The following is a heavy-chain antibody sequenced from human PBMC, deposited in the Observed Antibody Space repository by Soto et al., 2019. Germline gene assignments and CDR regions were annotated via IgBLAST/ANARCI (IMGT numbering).Heavy chain of an antibody. V-gene: IGHV1-58*01. D-gene: IGHD2-2*01. J-gene: IGHJ6*02. CDR2: IVVGSGNT. CDR3: AADILEIVVVPAAIRSDV. Sequence: SVKVSCKASGFTFTSSAVQWVRQARGQRLEWIGWIVVGSGNTNYAQKFQERVTITRDLSTSTAYMELSSLRSEDTAVYYRAADILEIVVVPAAIRSDVWGQGTTVTVSS. CDR1: GFTFTSSA.